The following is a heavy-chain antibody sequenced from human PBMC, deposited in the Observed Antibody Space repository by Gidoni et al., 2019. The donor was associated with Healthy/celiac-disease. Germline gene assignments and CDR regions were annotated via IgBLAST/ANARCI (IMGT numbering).Heavy chain of an antibody. V-gene: IGHV4-34*01. CDR2: TNHSGST. CDR3: ARGYCSSTSCHRGGDYYYYMDV. CDR1: GGSFSGYY. D-gene: IGHD2-2*02. Sequence: QVQLQQWGAGLLKPSETLSLTCAVYGGSFSGYYWSWIRQPPGKGLEWIGETNHSGSTNYNPSLKSRVTISVETSKNQFSLKLSSVTAADTAVYYWARGYCSSTSCHRGGDYYYYMDVWGKGTTVTVSS. J-gene: IGHJ6*03.